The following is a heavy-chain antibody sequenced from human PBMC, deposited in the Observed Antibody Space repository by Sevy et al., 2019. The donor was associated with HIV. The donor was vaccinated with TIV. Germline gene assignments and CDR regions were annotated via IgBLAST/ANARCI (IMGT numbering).Heavy chain of an antibody. CDR2: ISYDGSNK. CDR3: ARDQYHDSSGSPYFDY. Sequence: GGSLRLSCAASGFTFSSYAMHWVRQAPGKGLEWVAVISYDGSNKYYADSVKGRFTISRDNPKNTLYLQMNSLRAEDTAVYYCARDQYHDSSGSPYFDYWGQGTLVTVSS. CDR1: GFTFSSYA. V-gene: IGHV3-30-3*01. J-gene: IGHJ4*02. D-gene: IGHD3-22*01.